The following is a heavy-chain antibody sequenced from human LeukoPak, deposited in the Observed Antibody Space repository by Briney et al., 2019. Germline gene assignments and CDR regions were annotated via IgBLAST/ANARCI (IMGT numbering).Heavy chain of an antibody. D-gene: IGHD2-15*01. CDR2: IKQDGSEQ. CDR3: AGGQGWLLDY. J-gene: IGHJ4*02. CDR1: GFTVSNNY. Sequence: GGSLRLSCAASGFTVSNNYMSWVRQAPGKGLEWVANIKQDGSEQYYVDSVRGRFTISRDNAKNSLFLQMNSLRVEDTAVFYCAGGQGWLLDYWGQGTLVTVSS. V-gene: IGHV3-7*05.